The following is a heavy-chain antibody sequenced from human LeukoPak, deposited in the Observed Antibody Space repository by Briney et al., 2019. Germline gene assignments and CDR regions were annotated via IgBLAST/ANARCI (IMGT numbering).Heavy chain of an antibody. D-gene: IGHD3-10*01. V-gene: IGHV5-51*01. CDR2: IYPGDSDT. CDR3: ARSITMARGSGGMDV. Sequence: GESLKISCKGSGYSYTSYWIGWVRQMPGKGLEWMGIIYPGDSDTRYSPSFQGQVTISADKSISTAYLQWSSLKASDTAMYYCARSITMARGSGGMDVWGQGTTVTVSS. J-gene: IGHJ6*02. CDR1: GYSYTSYW.